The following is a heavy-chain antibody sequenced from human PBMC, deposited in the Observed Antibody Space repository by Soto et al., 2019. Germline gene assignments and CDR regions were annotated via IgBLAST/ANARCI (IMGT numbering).Heavy chain of an antibody. CDR1: GYTFTNYG. D-gene: IGHD3-22*01. CDR2: IIPIIGII. V-gene: IGHV1-69*04. J-gene: IGHJ5*02. CDR3: AGDPDSHYNDSHASSYP. Sequence: ASVKVSCKASGYTFTNYGITWVRQAPGQGLEWMGRIIPIIGIINYAQKFQGRVTITADKFTGTAYMELTRLRSDDTAVYYCAGDPDSHYNDSHASSYPWGQGTLVTVSS.